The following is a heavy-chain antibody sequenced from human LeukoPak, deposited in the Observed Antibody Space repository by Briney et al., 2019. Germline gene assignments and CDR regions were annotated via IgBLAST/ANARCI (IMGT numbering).Heavy chain of an antibody. CDR3: ARVQRAAAAIPGGSYNWFDP. Sequence: GGSLRLSCAASGFTFSNYWMHWVRQAPGKGLVWVSRINSDGSSTNYADSVKGRFTISRDNAKNTLYLQMNSLRAEDTAVYYCARVQRAAAAIPGGSYNWFDPWGQGTLVTVSS. CDR1: GFTFSNYW. V-gene: IGHV3-74*01. D-gene: IGHD6-13*01. J-gene: IGHJ5*02. CDR2: INSDGSST.